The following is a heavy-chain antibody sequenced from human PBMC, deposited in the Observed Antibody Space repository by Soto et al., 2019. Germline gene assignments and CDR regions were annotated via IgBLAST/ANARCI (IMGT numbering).Heavy chain of an antibody. J-gene: IGHJ5*02. V-gene: IGHV4-39*02. CDR3: AREVVAATSLWFDP. CDR2: IYYSGST. D-gene: IGHD2-15*01. Sequence: SETLSLTCTVSGGSISSSSYYWGWIRQPPGKGLEWIGSIYYSGSTYYNPSLKSRVTISVDTSKNQFSLKLSSVTAADTAVYYCAREVVAATSLWFDPWGQGTLVTVSS. CDR1: GGSISSSSYY.